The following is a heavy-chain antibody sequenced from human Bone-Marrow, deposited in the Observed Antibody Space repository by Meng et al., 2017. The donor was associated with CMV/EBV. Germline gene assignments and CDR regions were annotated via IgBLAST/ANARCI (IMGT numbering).Heavy chain of an antibody. CDR3: ARWIDYDLWSGNSYYFDY. V-gene: IGHV3-7*01. CDR1: GFTFSSYA. J-gene: IGHJ4*02. D-gene: IGHD3-3*01. CDR2: IKTDGSEK. Sequence: GESLKISCAASGFTFSSYAMHWVRQAPGRGLEWLANIKTDGSEKYSVASVRGRFTISRDNAKNSLSLQMTNLRVDDTAVYFCARWIDYDLWSGNSYYFDYWGPGTLVTVSS.